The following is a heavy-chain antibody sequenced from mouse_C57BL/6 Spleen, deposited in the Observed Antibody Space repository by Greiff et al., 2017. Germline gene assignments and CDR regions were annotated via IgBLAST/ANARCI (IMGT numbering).Heavy chain of an antibody. Sequence: QVQLKESGAELVRPGASVTLSCKASGYTFTDYEMHWVKQTPVHGLEWIGAIDPETGGTAYNQKFKGKAILTADKSSSTAYMELRSLTSEDSAVYYCTRSYGGSYDYWGQGTTLTVSS. D-gene: IGHD1-1*01. CDR3: TRSYGGSYDY. J-gene: IGHJ2*01. CDR2: IDPETGGT. CDR1: GYTFTDYE. V-gene: IGHV1-15*01.